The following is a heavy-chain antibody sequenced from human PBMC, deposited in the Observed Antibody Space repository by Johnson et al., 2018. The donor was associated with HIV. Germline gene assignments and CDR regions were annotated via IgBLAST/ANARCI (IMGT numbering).Heavy chain of an antibody. J-gene: IGHJ3*01. CDR1: GFTFSSNY. V-gene: IGHV3-66*01. Sequence: VQLVESGGGVVQPGGSLRLSCAASGFTFSSNYMSWVRQAPGKGLEWVSVINSGGGTYYADSVTGRFTISRDNSKNTLYLQMNSLRAEDTAVYFCARGCRDGYTCDVFDVWGQGTRVTVSS. CDR2: INSGGGT. D-gene: IGHD5-24*01. CDR3: ARGCRDGYTCDVFDV.